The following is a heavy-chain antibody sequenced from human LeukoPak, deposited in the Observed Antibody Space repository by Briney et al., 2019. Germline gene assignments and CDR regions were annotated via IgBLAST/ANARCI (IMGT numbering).Heavy chain of an antibody. CDR1: GFTFSDYW. V-gene: IGHV3-7*03. CDR3: VAGRGWLPDY. Sequence: GGSLRLSCAASGFTFSDYWMNWVRQAPGKALEWVAIIKQDGSEKLYVDSVKGRFTISRDNAKNSLYLQMNSLRVDDMAVYYCVAGRGWLPDYWGQGTLVTVSS. CDR2: IKQDGSEK. J-gene: IGHJ4*02. D-gene: IGHD5-12*01.